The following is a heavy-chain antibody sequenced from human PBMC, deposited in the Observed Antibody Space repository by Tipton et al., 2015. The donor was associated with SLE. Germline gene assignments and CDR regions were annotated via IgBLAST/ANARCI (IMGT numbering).Heavy chain of an antibody. J-gene: IGHJ4*02. D-gene: IGHD3-10*01. CDR2: IRYDGSNK. CDR1: RFTFSSYG. V-gene: IGHV3-30*02. Sequence: GSLRLSCAASRFTFSSYGMHWVRQAPGKGLEWVAFIRYDGSNKYYADSVKGRFTISRDNSKNTLYLQMNSLRAEDTAVYYCAKDRGSTMVRGGGLTDYWGQGTLVTVPS. CDR3: AKDRGSTMVRGGGLTDY.